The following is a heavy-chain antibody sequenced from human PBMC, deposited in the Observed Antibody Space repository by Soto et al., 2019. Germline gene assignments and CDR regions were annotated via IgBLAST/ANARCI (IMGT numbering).Heavy chain of an antibody. V-gene: IGHV3-7*01. J-gene: IGHJ6*02. Sequence: EVQLVESGGGLVQPGGSLRLSCAASGFTFSTYWMSWVRQAPGKGLEWVANIKPDGSEKYHVDSVKGRFTISRDNAKNSQYQQMNSLRAEDTAVYYCARDPNIVATMGSIYYYYGMDVWGQGTTVTVSS. CDR3: ARDPNIVATMGSIYYYYGMDV. CDR2: IKPDGSEK. CDR1: GFTFSTYW. D-gene: IGHD5-12*01.